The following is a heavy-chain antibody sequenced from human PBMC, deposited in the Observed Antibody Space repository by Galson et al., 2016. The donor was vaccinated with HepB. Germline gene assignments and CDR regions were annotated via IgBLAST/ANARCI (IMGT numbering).Heavy chain of an antibody. V-gene: IGHV3-23*01. CDR3: AKDSRRSTFGVLIHGHFSYMDG. D-gene: IGHD3-3*01. CDR1: GFTFNNYS. CDR2: ISGSGGRT. J-gene: IGHJ6*03. Sequence: SLRLSCATSGFTFNNYSMSWVRQAPGKGLEWVSGISGSGGRTYYADSVEGRFTISRDNSKNTLYLQMNSLRAEDTAVYYCAKDSRRSTFGVLIHGHFSYMDGGGKGTTVTVSS.